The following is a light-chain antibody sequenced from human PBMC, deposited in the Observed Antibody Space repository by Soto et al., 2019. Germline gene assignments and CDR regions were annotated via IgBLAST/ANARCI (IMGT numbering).Light chain of an antibody. CDR2: EVA. V-gene: IGLV2-23*02. J-gene: IGLJ2*01. CDR3: CSRL. Sequence: QSALTQPASVSGSPGQSITISCTGTSSDPATYNLVSWYQQHPGKAPQLIIYEVAKRPSGVPARFSGSQSGDTASLTISGLQAEDEADYYCCSRLFGAGTKVTVL. CDR1: SSDPATYNL.